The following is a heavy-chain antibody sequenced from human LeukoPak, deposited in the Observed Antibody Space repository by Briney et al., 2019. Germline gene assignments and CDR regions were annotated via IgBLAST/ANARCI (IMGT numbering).Heavy chain of an antibody. J-gene: IGHJ4*02. CDR3: ARSSSIIRSGSYFY. V-gene: IGHV4-59*12. CDR2: IYYSGST. CDR1: GGSISSYY. D-gene: IGHD1-26*01. Sequence: SETLSLTCTVSGGSISSYYWSWIRQPPGKGLEWIGYIYYSGSTNYNPSLKSRVTISVDTSKNQFSLKLSSVTAADTAVYYCARSSSIIRSGSYFYWGQGTLVTVSS.